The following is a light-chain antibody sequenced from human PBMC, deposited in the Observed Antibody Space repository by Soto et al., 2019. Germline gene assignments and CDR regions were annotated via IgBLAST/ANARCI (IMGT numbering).Light chain of an antibody. J-gene: IGLJ3*02. CDR3: CSYAGTWV. CDR2: EGI. Sequence: QSVLTQPASVSGSPGQSITISCTGSSSDFGSYNLVSWYQQHPGKAPKVIIYEGIKRPSGVSNRFSGSKSGNTASLTISGLQAEDEADYYCCSYAGTWVFGGGTKVTVL. CDR1: SSDFGSYNL. V-gene: IGLV2-23*01.